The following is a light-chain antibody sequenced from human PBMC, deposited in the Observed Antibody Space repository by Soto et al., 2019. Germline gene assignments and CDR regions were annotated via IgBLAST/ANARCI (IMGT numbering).Light chain of an antibody. CDR3: QQYNNWPPSIT. V-gene: IGKV1D-16*01. Sequence: DIQMTQSPSTLSASVGDRVTITCRASRDISNSLAWYQQTPGKAPKLLLRGASSLHRGVSSRFSGGGAGTEFTLTISSLQPEDFAVYYCQQYNNWPPSITFGQGTRLEIK. J-gene: IGKJ5*01. CDR1: RDISNS. CDR2: GAS.